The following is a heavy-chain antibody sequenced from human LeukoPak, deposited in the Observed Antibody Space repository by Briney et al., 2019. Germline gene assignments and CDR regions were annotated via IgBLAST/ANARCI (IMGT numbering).Heavy chain of an antibody. CDR3: ARAHSSGWPHMFDP. CDR1: GGSISSYY. V-gene: IGHV4-59*01. D-gene: IGHD6-19*01. Sequence: SETLSLTCTVSGGSISSYYWSWIRQPSGKGLEWIGYFYYSGSTNYNPSLKSRVTISGDTSKNQFSLKVSSVTAADTAVYYCARAHSSGWPHMFDPWGQGTLVTVPS. CDR2: FYYSGST. J-gene: IGHJ5*02.